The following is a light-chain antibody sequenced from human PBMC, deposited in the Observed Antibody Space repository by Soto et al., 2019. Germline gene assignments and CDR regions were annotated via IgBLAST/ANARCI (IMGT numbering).Light chain of an antibody. V-gene: IGKV3-20*01. Sequence: EIVLTQSPGTLSLSPGERATLSCRASQRIRSSYLAWYQQRPGQAPRLLIFGASYRATGIPDRFSGSGSGTDFTLTISRLEPEDFAVYYCQQYSSSPPEFTFGPGTRVDSK. CDR1: QRIRSSY. J-gene: IGKJ3*01. CDR2: GAS. CDR3: QQYSSSPPEFT.